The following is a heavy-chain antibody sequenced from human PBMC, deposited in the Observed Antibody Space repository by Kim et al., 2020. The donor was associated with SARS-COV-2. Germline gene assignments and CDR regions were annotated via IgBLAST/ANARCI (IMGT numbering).Heavy chain of an antibody. J-gene: IGHJ6*02. CDR3: AGESSSWYGRDYYYGMDV. Sequence: GGSLRLSCAASGFTFSSYSMNWVRQAPGKGLEWVSSISSSSSYIYYADSVKGRFTISRDNAKNTLYLQMNSLRAEDTAVYYCAGESSSWYGRDYYYGMDVWGQGTTVTVSS. V-gene: IGHV3-21*04. D-gene: IGHD6-13*01. CDR2: ISSSSSYI. CDR1: GFTFSSYS.